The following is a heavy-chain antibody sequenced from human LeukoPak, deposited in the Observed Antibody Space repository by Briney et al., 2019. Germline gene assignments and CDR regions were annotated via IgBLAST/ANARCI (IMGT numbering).Heavy chain of an antibody. CDR3: ARDTYDILTGYYKWAFDI. V-gene: IGHV3-7*01. Sequence: PGGSLRLSCAASGFTFKNYWMSWVRQAPGKGLEWVANIKQDGSEINYVDSVKGRFTISRDNAKNSLYLQMNSLRAEDTAVYYCARDTYDILTGYYKWAFDIWGQGTMVTVSS. J-gene: IGHJ3*02. D-gene: IGHD3-9*01. CDR2: IKQDGSEI. CDR1: GFTFKNYW.